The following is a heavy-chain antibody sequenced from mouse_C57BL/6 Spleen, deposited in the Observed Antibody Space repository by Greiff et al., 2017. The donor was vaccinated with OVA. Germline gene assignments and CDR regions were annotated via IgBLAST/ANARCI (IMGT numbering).Heavy chain of an antibody. CDR1: GFNIKDDY. Sequence: EVKLVESGAELVRPGASVKLSCTASGFNIKDDYMHWVKQRPEQGLEWIGWIDPENGDTEYASKFQGKATITADTSSNTAYLQLSSLTSEDTAVYYCTVITTVERAMDYWGQGTSVTVSS. J-gene: IGHJ4*01. D-gene: IGHD1-1*01. V-gene: IGHV14-4*01. CDR3: TVITTVERAMDY. CDR2: IDPENGDT.